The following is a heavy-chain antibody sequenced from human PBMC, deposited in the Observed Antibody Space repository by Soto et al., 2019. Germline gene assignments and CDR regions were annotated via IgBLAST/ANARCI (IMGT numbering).Heavy chain of an antibody. J-gene: IGHJ4*02. CDR2: ITEGGTT. D-gene: IGHD2-2*01. Sequence: SETLSLTCAVHGDSFSGYFWTLIRQPPGKGLEWIAEITEGGTTNYSPSLKSRVSIAVDSSKRQFSLTLSSVTAADTAMYYCARGADAMPPPNLDYWTQGSLVTVSS. V-gene: IGHV4-34*01. CDR3: ARGADAMPPPNLDY. CDR1: GDSFSGYF.